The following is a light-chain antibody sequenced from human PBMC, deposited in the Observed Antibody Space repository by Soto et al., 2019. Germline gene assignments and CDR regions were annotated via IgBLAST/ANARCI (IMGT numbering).Light chain of an antibody. J-gene: IGKJ1*01. CDR3: QQSFTTPWT. CDR2: GTS. V-gene: IGKV1-39*01. Sequence: DIQLTQSPSSLSASGGDRVTITCQTSQSISTFLNWYQQRPGKAPELLIYGTSNLQSGAPSRFSGSGSGTDFTLTVSGLQPEDSATYYCQQSFTTPWTFGQRTKVEIK. CDR1: QSISTF.